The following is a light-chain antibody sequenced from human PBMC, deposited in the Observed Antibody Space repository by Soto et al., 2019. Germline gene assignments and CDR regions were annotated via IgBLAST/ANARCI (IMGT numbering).Light chain of an antibody. CDR3: QRYINWPPLS. Sequence: EIVMTQSPATLSASPGESATLSCRASQSVNSNLAWYQQNPGQAPRLLIYGASTRATGIPARFSGSGSGTEFTLTSSSMQYEDAAVYYSQRYINWPPLSFGGGTKVEIK. CDR2: GAS. V-gene: IGKV3-15*01. J-gene: IGKJ4*01. CDR1: QSVNSN.